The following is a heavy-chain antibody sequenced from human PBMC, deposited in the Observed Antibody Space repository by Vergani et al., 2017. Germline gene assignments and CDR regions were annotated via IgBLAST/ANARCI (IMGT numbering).Heavy chain of an antibody. J-gene: IGHJ4*02. Sequence: EVQLVESGGGLVQPGGSLRLSCAASGFTFSSYDMHWVRQATGKGLEWVSAIGTAGDTYYPGSVKGRFTISRENAKNSLYLQMNSLRAEDTAVYYCAREPGGDYGSGDGPFDYWGQGTLVTVSS. CDR2: IGTAGDT. D-gene: IGHD3-10*01. V-gene: IGHV3-13*04. CDR1: GFTFSSYD. CDR3: AREPGGDYGSGDGPFDY.